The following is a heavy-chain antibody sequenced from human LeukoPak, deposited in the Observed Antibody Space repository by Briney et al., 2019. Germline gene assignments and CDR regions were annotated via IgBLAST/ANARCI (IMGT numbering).Heavy chain of an antibody. Sequence: PGRSLRLSCAASGFTFSSYGMHWVRQAPGKGLEWVAVISYDGSNKYYADSVKGRFTISRDNSKNTLYLQMNSLRAEDTAVYYCAKDQRGSYGYFDYWGQGTLVTVSS. CDR1: GFTFSSYG. CDR3: AKDQRGSYGYFDY. J-gene: IGHJ4*02. V-gene: IGHV3-30*18. D-gene: IGHD1-26*01. CDR2: ISYDGSNK.